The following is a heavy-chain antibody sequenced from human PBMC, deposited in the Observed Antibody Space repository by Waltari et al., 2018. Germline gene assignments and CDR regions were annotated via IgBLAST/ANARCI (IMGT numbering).Heavy chain of an antibody. CDR2: IIPILGIA. CDR1: GGTFSSYA. CDR3: AIVITMVQGVIIGWFDP. D-gene: IGHD3-10*01. V-gene: IGHV1-69*04. Sequence: QVQLVQSGAEVKKPGSSVKVSCKASGGTFSSYAISWVRQAPGQGLEWMGGIIPILGIANYAQKFQGRVTITADESTSTAYMELSSLRSEDTAVYYCAIVITMVQGVIIGWFDPCGQGTLVTVSS. J-gene: IGHJ5*02.